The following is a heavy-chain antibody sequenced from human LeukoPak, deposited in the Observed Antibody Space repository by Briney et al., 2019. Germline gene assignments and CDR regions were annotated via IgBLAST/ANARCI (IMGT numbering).Heavy chain of an antibody. D-gene: IGHD3-22*01. CDR2: TYHSGFA. CDR1: GGSINTNNYY. V-gene: IGHV4-39*01. Sequence: PSETLSLTCNVSGGSINTNNYYWGWIRQPPGKGLEWIGSTYHSGFAYYNPSLKSRVTISVDTSKNQFSLKLSSVTAADTAVYYCARHPAYYYDSSGYGVFDYWGQGTLVTVSS. J-gene: IGHJ4*02. CDR3: ARHPAYYYDSSGYGVFDY.